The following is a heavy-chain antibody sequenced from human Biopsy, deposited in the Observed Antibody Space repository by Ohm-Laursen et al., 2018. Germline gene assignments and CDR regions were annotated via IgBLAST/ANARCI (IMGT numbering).Heavy chain of an antibody. CDR1: GVTLSGYS. CDR2: IRYDGSKK. D-gene: IGHD5-24*01. J-gene: IGHJ6*02. CDR3: AKDLGRAESYGMDV. V-gene: IGHV3-30*02. Sequence: SLRLSCTASGVTLSGYSMNWVRQAPGKGLQWVTLIRYDGSKKYYADSVKGRFTISRDNSKSTLYLQMNNLRADDTAVYYCAKDLGRAESYGMDVWGQGTTVTVSS.